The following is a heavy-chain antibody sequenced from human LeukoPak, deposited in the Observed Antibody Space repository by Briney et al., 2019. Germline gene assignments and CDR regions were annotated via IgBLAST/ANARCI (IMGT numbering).Heavy chain of an antibody. CDR2: ISGSGDST. J-gene: IGHJ4*02. Sequence: GGSLRLSRAASGFTFSSYVMRWVRQAPGKGLEWVSAISGSGDSTSYADSVKGRFTISRDNSKNTLYLQMNSLRAEDTALYYCAKALSAAYTYGSFDYWGQGTLVTVSS. D-gene: IGHD5-18*01. V-gene: IGHV3-23*01. CDR3: AKALSAAYTYGSFDY. CDR1: GFTFSSYV.